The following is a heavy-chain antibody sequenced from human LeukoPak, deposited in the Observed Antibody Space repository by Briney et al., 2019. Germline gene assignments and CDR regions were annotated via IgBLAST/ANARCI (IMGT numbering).Heavy chain of an antibody. CDR1: GGSNSSGGYY. CDR3: ARGDYDILTGYRYFDY. CDR2: IYYSGST. V-gene: IGHV4-31*03. D-gene: IGHD3-9*01. J-gene: IGHJ4*02. Sequence: SQTLSLTCTVSGGSNSSGGYYWSWIRQHPGKGLEWIGYIYYSGSTYYNPSLKSRVTISVDTSKNQFSLKLSSVTAADTAVYYCARGDYDILTGYRYFDYWGQGTLVTVSS.